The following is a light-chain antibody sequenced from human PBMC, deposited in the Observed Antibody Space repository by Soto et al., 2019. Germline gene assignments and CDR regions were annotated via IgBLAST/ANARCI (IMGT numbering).Light chain of an antibody. V-gene: IGLV2-14*01. CDR2: EVS. CDR3: SSYTSSSTLYV. Sequence: SVLTQPASVSGSPGQSITISCPGTSSDGGGYNYVSWYQQHPGKAPKLMIYEVSNRPSGVSNRFSGSKSGNTASLTISGLQAEEEADYYCSSYTSSSTLYVFGTGTKVTVL. J-gene: IGLJ1*01. CDR1: SSDGGGYNY.